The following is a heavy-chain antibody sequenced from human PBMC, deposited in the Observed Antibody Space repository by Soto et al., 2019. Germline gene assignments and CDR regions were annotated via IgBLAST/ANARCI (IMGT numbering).Heavy chain of an antibody. CDR2: ISYDGSNK. Sequence: GGSLRLSCAASGFTFSGYAMHWVRQAPGKGLEWVAVISYDGSNKYYADSVKGRFTISRDNSKNTLYLQMNSLRAEDTAVYYCARDRFAYGGWYDWFDPWGQGTLVTVSS. J-gene: IGHJ5*02. CDR1: GFTFSGYA. V-gene: IGHV3-30-3*01. D-gene: IGHD6-19*01. CDR3: ARDRFAYGGWYDWFDP.